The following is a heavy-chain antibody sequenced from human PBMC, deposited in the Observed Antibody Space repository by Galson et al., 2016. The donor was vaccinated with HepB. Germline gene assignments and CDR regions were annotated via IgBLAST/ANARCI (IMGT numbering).Heavy chain of an antibody. CDR3: ARGAYDTSSSFVN. J-gene: IGHJ4*02. D-gene: IGHD3-22*01. V-gene: IGHV4-39*02. CDR2: IYYSGST. CDR1: GGSITTTSYY. Sequence: SETLSLTCTVSGGSITTTSYYWDWIRQPPGKGLEWIGNIYYSGSTYYNPSLKSRVTISVDTSKNHFSLTLSSVTAADTAVYYCARGAYDTSSSFVNWGQGTLVTGSS.